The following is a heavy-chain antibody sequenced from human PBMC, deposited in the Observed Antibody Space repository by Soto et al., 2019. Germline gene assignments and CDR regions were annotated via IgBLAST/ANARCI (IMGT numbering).Heavy chain of an antibody. CDR1: GFAFSSHW. V-gene: IGHV3-74*01. Sequence: EVQLVESGGGLVQPGGSLRLSCAASGFAFSSHWMHWVRQAPGKGLVWVSRINNDGSITTNTDSVKGRFTISRDNAKHTLFLEMNSLRVEDTAVYYCARDPYHYSYHGLDVWGQGTTVIVSS. CDR2: INNDGSIT. J-gene: IGHJ6*02. CDR3: ARDPYHYSYHGLDV.